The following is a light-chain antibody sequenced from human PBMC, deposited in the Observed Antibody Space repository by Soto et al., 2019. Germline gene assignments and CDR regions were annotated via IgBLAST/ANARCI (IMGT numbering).Light chain of an antibody. CDR2: GAS. Sequence: EIVMTQSPGTLSLSPGDRATLSCRASQSVRSNYLAWYQQKPGQAPRLLIYGASSRATGIPDRFSGSGSGTDFTLTISRLEPEDLAVYYCQQYHTSPLMFGQGTKVDIK. V-gene: IGKV3-20*01. CDR1: QSVRSNY. CDR3: QQYHTSPLM. J-gene: IGKJ1*01.